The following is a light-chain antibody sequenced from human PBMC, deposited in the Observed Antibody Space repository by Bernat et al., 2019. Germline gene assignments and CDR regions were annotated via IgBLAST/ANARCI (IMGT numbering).Light chain of an antibody. J-gene: IGKJ2*01. V-gene: IGKV3-20*01. CDR2: GAS. CDR1: QSVTSNY. CDR3: QQYGSSLPYT. Sequence: EIVLTQSPGTLSLSPGQRVTLSCRASQSVTSNYLAWYQQKPGQAPRLLIYGASIRATGIPDRFSGGGSGTDFNLTVSRLEPEDFAVYYCQQYGSSLPYTFGQGTKLEIK.